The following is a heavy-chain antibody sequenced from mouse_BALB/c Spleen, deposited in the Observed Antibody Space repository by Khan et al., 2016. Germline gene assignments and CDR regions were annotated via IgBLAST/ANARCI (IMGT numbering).Heavy chain of an antibody. V-gene: IGHV1-7*01. CDR3: ATTVVDCVDY. CDR1: GSTFTSYW. J-gene: IGHJ2*01. CDR2: INPSTGYT. D-gene: IGHD1-1*01. Sequence: QVQLKQSGAELAKPGASVKMSCKASGSTFTSYWMHWVKQRPGQGLEWIGYINPSTGYTEYNQKFKDKATLTEDKSSAAADMQLSVLTSEDSAVYYCATTVVDCVDYWGQGTTLTVSA.